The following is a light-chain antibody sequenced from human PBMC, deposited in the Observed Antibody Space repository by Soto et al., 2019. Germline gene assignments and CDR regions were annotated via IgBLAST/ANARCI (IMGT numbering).Light chain of an antibody. V-gene: IGLV2-8*01. CDR1: SSDVGGYNY. CDR2: EFN. CDR3: SSFAGTFFV. Sequence: QSALTQPPSASGSPGQSVTISCTGTSSDVGGYNYVSWYQQQPGKFPKVLISEFNKRPSGVPDRFSGSKSGNTASLTVSGLQADDEADYYCSSFAGTFFVFGTGTKVTVL. J-gene: IGLJ1*01.